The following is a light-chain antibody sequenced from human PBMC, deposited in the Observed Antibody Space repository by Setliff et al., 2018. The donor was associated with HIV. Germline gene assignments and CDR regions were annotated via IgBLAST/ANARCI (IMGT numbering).Light chain of an antibody. V-gene: IGLV2-14*03. CDR2: NVS. CDR3: VSYTSGQTLV. CDR1: SSDVGGYNY. J-gene: IGLJ2*01. Sequence: QSVLTQPASVSGSPGQSITISCTGTSSDVGGYNYVSWYQHHPGKAPKLMIYNVSNRPSGVSDRFSGSKSGNTASLTTSGLQAEDEADYYCVSYTSGQTLVFGGGTKVTVL.